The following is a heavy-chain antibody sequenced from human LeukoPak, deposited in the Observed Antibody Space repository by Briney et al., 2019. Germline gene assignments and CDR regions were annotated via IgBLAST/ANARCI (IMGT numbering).Heavy chain of an antibody. CDR3: ARALGGYYSDAFDI. V-gene: IGHV3-30*04. Sequence: GGSLRLSCTASGFTFSSYAVHWARHAPGKGLEWVAIISYDGSNTYYADSVKGRFTISRDNSENTLYLQMNSLRAEDTAVYYCARALGGYYSDAFDIWGQGTLVTVSS. CDR1: GFTFSSYA. CDR2: ISYDGSNT. J-gene: IGHJ3*02. D-gene: IGHD3-22*01.